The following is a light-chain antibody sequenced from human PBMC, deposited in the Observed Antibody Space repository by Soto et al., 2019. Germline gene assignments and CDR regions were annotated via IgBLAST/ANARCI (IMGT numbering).Light chain of an antibody. CDR3: QQYTNYSWT. CDR1: QNIFNW. CDR2: DAS. V-gene: IGKV1-5*01. J-gene: IGKJ1*01. Sequence: DIQMTQSPSTLPASVGDRVTITCRASQNIFNWLAWYQHKPGKAPKLLIYDASNLESGVPSRFSGSGSGTEFTLTISGLQPDDFVTYYCQQYTNYSWTFGQGTRVDIK.